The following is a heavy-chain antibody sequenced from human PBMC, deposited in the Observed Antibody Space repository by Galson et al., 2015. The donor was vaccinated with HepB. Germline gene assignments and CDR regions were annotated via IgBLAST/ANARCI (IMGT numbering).Heavy chain of an antibody. CDR3: ARGIAVAGTDY. CDR2: INSDGYSI. Sequence: SLRLSCAASGFAFSSYWMHWVRQAPGKGLVWVSRINSDGYSISYADSVRGRFTISRDNAKNTLYLQMNSLRPEDTAVYYCARGIAVAGTDYWGRGTLVTVSS. J-gene: IGHJ4*02. D-gene: IGHD6-19*01. CDR1: GFAFSSYW. V-gene: IGHV3-74*01.